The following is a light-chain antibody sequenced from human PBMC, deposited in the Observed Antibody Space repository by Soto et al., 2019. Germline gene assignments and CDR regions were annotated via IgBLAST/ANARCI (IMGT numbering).Light chain of an antibody. V-gene: IGKV2-28*01. J-gene: IGKJ4*01. CDR3: MHALQTPLT. CDR2: FGS. CDR1: QSLLHSNGYNC. Sequence: EIVMTQSPLSLPVTPGEPASISCRSSQSLLHSNGYNCLDWYVQKPGQSPQLLIYFGSNRASGVPDRFSGSGSGTDFPLNISRGEAEDVGLYYCMHALQTPLTFGGGTKVEIK.